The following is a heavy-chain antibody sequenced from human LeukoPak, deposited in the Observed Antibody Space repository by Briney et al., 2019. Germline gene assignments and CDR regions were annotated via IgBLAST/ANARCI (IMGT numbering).Heavy chain of an antibody. CDR3: ARSEGYCSGGSCYSDI. Sequence: SVKVSCKASGGTFSSYAISWVRQAPGQGLEWVGKIIPILGIANYAQKFQGRVTITADKSTSTAYMELSSLRSEDTAVYYCARSEGYCSGGSCYSDIWGQGTMVTVSS. D-gene: IGHD2-15*01. CDR2: IIPILGIA. CDR1: GGTFSSYA. V-gene: IGHV1-69*04. J-gene: IGHJ3*02.